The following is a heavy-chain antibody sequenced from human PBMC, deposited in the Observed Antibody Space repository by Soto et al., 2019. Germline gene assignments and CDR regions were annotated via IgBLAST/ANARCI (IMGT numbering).Heavy chain of an antibody. Sequence: SVKVSCKASGSTFSSYTISWVRQAPGQRLEWMGRIIPILGIANYAQKFQGRVTITADKSTSTAYMELGSLRSEDTAVYYCARSMVIVVVLAAIKTGDYYLMDVLGKGTTDIVSS. V-gene: IGHV1-69*02. D-gene: IGHD2-2*03. CDR3: ARSMVIVVVLAAIKTGDYYLMDV. J-gene: IGHJ6*03. CDR1: GSTFSSYT. CDR2: IIPILGIA.